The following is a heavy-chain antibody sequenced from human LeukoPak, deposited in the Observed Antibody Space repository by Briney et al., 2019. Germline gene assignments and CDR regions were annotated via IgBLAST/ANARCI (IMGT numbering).Heavy chain of an antibody. J-gene: IGHJ6*02. CDR1: GFTFSSYA. V-gene: IGHV3-23*01. Sequence: GGSLRLSCAASGFTFSSYAMSWVRQAPGKGLEWVSAISGSGGSTYYADSVKGRFTISRDNSKNTLYLQMNSLRAEDTAVYYCAKDGGSGSYDYYYYGMDVWGQRTTVTVSS. CDR3: AKDGGSGSYDYYYYGMDV. CDR2: ISGSGGST. D-gene: IGHD3-10*01.